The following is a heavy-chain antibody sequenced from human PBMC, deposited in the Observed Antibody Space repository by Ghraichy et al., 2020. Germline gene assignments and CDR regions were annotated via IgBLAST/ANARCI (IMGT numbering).Heavy chain of an antibody. CDR1: GFTFSSYS. CDR3: ARGTSDTARDYGMDV. CDR2: ISSSSSTI. D-gene: IGHD5-18*01. Sequence: GGSLILSCAASGFTFSSYSMNWVRQAPGKGLEWVSYISSSSSTIYYADSVKGRFTISRDNAKNSLYLQMNSLRDEDTAVYYCARGTSDTARDYGMDVWGQGTTVTVSS. V-gene: IGHV3-48*02. J-gene: IGHJ6*02.